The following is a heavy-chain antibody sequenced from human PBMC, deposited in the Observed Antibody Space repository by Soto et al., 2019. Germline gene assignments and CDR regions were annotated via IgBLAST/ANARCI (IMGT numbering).Heavy chain of an antibody. V-gene: IGHV4-59*08. CDR1: GGSISSYY. D-gene: IGHD2-15*01. CDR3: ARVVAATFRYYYYYMDV. Sequence: SETLSLTCTVSGGSISSYYWSWIRQPPGKGLEWIGYIYYSGSTNYNPSLKSRVTISVDTSKNQFSLKVSSVTAADTAVYYCARVVAATFRYYYYYMDVWGKGTTVTVSS. CDR2: IYYSGST. J-gene: IGHJ6*03.